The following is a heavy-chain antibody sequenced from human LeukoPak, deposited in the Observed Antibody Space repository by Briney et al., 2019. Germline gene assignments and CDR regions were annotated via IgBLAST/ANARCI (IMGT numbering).Heavy chain of an antibody. CDR2: ISWNSGTI. V-gene: IGHV3-9*01. D-gene: IGHD1-26*01. Sequence: GGSLRLSCAASGFTFDDYAIHWVRQAPGKGLEWASGISWNSGTIGYADSVKGRFTISRDNAKNSLYLQMNSLRAEDTALYYCAKDRSGSYFDAFDIWGQGTMVTVSS. J-gene: IGHJ3*02. CDR3: AKDRSGSYFDAFDI. CDR1: GFTFDDYA.